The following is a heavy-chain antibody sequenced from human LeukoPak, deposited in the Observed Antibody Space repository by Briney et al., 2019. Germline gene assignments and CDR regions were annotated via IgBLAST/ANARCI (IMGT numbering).Heavy chain of an antibody. Sequence: PSQTLSLTCTVSGGAISSGGYYWSWTRQHPGKGLEWIGYIYYSGSTYYNPSLKSRVTISVDTSKNQFSLKLSSVTAADTAVYYCASVVRGVIITNHWGQGTLVTVSS. J-gene: IGHJ4*02. V-gene: IGHV4-31*03. D-gene: IGHD3-10*01. CDR2: IYYSGST. CDR1: GGAISSGGYY. CDR3: ASVVRGVIITNH.